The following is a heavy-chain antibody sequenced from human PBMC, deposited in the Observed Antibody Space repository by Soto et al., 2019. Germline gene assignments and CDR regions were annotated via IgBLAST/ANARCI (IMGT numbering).Heavy chain of an antibody. Sequence: ASVKVSCKASGYTFTSYARHWVRQAPGQRLEWMGWINAGNGKTKYSQKFQGRVTITRDTSASTAYMELSSLRSEDTAVYYCARGGPDVDTDMVEDYWGQGTLVTVSS. V-gene: IGHV1-3*01. J-gene: IGHJ4*02. CDR1: GYTFTSYA. CDR2: INAGNGKT. CDR3: ARGGPDVDTDMVEDY. D-gene: IGHD5-18*01.